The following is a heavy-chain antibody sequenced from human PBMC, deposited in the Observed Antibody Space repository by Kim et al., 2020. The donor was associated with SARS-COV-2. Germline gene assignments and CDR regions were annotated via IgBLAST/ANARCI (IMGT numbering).Heavy chain of an antibody. J-gene: IGHJ4*02. D-gene: IGHD2-15*01. CDR3: ARVDDGYCSGGSCYVIDY. Sequence: SETLSLTCTVSGGSISSYYWSWIRQPPGKGLEWIGYIYYSGSTNYNPSLKSRVTISVDTSKNQFSLKLSSVTAADTAVYYCARVDDGYCSGGSCYVIDYWGQGTLVTVSS. CDR1: GGSISSYY. V-gene: IGHV4-59*13. CDR2: IYYSGST.